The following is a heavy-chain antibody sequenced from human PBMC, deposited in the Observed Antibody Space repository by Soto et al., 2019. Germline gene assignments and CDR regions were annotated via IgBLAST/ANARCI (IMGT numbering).Heavy chain of an antibody. J-gene: IGHJ4*02. Sequence: QVQLQESGPGLVKSSGTLSLTCAVSGASITSSNWWSWVRQPPGKGLEWIGEMYASGSTNYNPSLKNRVTIPVGKSKNQLSLNLDSVTAADTALYYCAIETVAGRDYWGQGTLVTVSS. D-gene: IGHD6-19*01. CDR1: GASITSSNW. CDR3: AIETVAGRDY. CDR2: MYASGST. V-gene: IGHV4-4*02.